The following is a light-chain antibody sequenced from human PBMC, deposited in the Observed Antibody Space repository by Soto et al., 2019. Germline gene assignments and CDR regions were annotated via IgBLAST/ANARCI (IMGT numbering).Light chain of an antibody. Sequence: DIQMTQSPSTLSASVGDRVTITCRAGQSISNSLAWYQQKPGKAPNLLIYKASSLESGVPSRFSGSGSGTEFTLTISCLQPDDVATYYCRQYASYPFTFGAGTQVEMK. CDR1: QSISNS. J-gene: IGKJ4*01. CDR2: KAS. CDR3: RQYASYPFT. V-gene: IGKV1-5*03.